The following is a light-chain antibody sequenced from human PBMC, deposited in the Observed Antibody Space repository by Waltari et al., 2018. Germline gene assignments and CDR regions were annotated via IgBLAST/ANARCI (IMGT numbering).Light chain of an antibody. CDR3: SSYTTTRVM. CDR1: GSDVGGYNY. J-gene: IGLJ3*02. CDR2: DVT. Sequence: QSALTQPASVSGSPGQSITISCSGTGSDVGGYNYFSWYQQHPGKAPKVIIYDVTNRPSGVSDRFSDSKSGNTASLTISGLQAEDEADYYCSSYTTTRVMFGGGTKVTVL. V-gene: IGLV2-14*03.